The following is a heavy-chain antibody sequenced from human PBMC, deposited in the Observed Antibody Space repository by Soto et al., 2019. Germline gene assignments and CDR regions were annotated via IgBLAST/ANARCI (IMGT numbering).Heavy chain of an antibody. CDR1: GGSLSGYY. CDR2: INHSGST. Sequence: SEXLSLTCAVYGGSLSGYYWTWIRQPPGKGLEWIGEINHSGSTNYNPSLKSRVTISIDMSKNQFSLKLSSVTAADTAVYYCARGSPRIAVAGMPPDRIPKNEYYGLDVWGQGITVT. J-gene: IGHJ6*02. CDR3: ARGSPRIAVAGMPPDRIPKNEYYGLDV. V-gene: IGHV4-34*01. D-gene: IGHD6-19*01.